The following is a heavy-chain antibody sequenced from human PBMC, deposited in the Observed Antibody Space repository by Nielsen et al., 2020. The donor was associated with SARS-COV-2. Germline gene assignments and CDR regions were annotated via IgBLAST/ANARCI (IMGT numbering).Heavy chain of an antibody. CDR2: ISWDGGST. CDR3: ARDTHYYDSSGYYAPPYYYYGMDV. Sequence: GESLKISCAASGFTFDDYTMHWVHQAPGKGLEWVSLISWDGGSTYYADSVKGRFTISRDNSKNTLYLQMNSLRAEDTAVYYCARDTHYYDSSGYYAPPYYYYGMDVWGQGTTVTVSS. J-gene: IGHJ6*02. D-gene: IGHD3-22*01. V-gene: IGHV3-43*01. CDR1: GFTFDDYT.